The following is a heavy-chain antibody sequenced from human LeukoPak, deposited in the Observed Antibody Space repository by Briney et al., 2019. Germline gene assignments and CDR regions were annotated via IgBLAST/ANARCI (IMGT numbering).Heavy chain of an antibody. V-gene: IGHV1-18*01. Sequence: ASVKVSCKASVYSFTNYGIIWGRQTPGQGLQWMGWISAHNGNTNYAQKLQGRVTLTTDTSTSTVYMELRSLTSDDTAVYYCARAETTLLLNYWGQGTLVTVSS. CDR3: ARAETTLLLNY. CDR2: ISAHNGNT. J-gene: IGHJ4*02. D-gene: IGHD4-11*01. CDR1: VYSFTNYG.